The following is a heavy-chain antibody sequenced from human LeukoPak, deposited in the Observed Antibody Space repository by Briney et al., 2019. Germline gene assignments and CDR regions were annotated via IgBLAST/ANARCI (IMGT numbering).Heavy chain of an antibody. CDR1: GGSISSYY. CDR3: SGSYLYYYYYYMNV. Sequence: SETLSLTCTVSGGSISSYYWSWIRQPPGKGLEWTGYMYYSGSTNYNPSLKSRVTISVDTSKNQFSLKLSSVTAADTAVYYCSGSYLYYYYYYMNVWGKGTTVTISS. D-gene: IGHD1-26*01. V-gene: IGHV4-59*03. CDR2: MYYSGST. J-gene: IGHJ6*03.